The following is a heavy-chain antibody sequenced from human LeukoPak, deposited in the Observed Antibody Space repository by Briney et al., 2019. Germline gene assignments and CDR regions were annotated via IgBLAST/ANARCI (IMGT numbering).Heavy chain of an antibody. Sequence: PSETLSLTCTVSGGSISSYYWSWIRQPPGKGLEWIGYIYYSGSTNYNPSLKSRVTISVDTSKNQFSLKLSSVTAADTAVYYCARLTLAHYYDSSGSRNWFDPWGQGTLVTVSS. CDR1: GGSISSYY. CDR2: IYYSGST. CDR3: ARLTLAHYYDSSGSRNWFDP. J-gene: IGHJ5*02. D-gene: IGHD3-22*01. V-gene: IGHV4-59*08.